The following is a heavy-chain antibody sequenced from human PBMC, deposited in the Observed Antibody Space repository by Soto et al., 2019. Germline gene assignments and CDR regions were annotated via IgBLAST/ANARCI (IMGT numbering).Heavy chain of an antibody. CDR3: ARTIRQRWLQSHYFDY. V-gene: IGHV3-7*01. Sequence: PGGSLRLSCAASGFTFSSYWMSWVRQAPGKGLEWVANIKQDGSEKYYVDSVKGRFTISRDNAKNSLYLQMNSLRTEDTAVYYCARTIRQRWLQSHYFDYWGQGTLVTVSS. D-gene: IGHD5-12*01. J-gene: IGHJ4*02. CDR1: GFTFSSYW. CDR2: IKQDGSEK.